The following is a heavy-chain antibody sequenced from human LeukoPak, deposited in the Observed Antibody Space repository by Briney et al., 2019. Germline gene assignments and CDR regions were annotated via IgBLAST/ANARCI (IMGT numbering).Heavy chain of an antibody. D-gene: IGHD1-26*01. CDR1: YYTFTTYG. CDR2: ISGYNGHT. V-gene: IGHV1-18*01. CDR3: ARDGSGKEKEVGEHAFYI. J-gene: IGHJ3*02. Sequence: ASVKVSCKASYYTFTTYGISWVRQAPGQGLEWMGWISGYNGHTNYAQKLQARVTVTADTSTSTAYMELRSLKPEDTAVYYCARDGSGKEKEVGEHAFYIWGQGTMVIVSS.